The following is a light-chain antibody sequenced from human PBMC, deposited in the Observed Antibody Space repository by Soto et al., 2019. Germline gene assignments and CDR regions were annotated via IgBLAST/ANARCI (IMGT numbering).Light chain of an antibody. CDR3: SSYTSSSTLVV. Sequence: QSALTQPASVSGSPGQSITISCTGTSRDVGTYNYVSWHQQHPGKAPKLMIYDVSNRPSGVSNRFSGSKSGNTASLTISGLQAEDEADYYCSSYTSSSTLVVFGGGTKLTVL. V-gene: IGLV2-14*01. CDR1: SRDVGTYNY. J-gene: IGLJ2*01. CDR2: DVS.